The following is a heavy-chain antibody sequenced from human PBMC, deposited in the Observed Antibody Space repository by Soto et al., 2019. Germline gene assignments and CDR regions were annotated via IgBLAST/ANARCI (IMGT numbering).Heavy chain of an antibody. D-gene: IGHD4-4*01. Sequence: SETLSLTCTVSGGSISSSSYYWGWIRQPPGKGLEWIGSIYYSGSTYYNPSLKSRVTISVDTSKNQFSLKLSSVTAADTAVYYCARRDDYSNRNWFDPWGQGTLVTVSS. V-gene: IGHV4-39*01. CDR2: IYYSGST. CDR3: ARRDDYSNRNWFDP. J-gene: IGHJ5*02. CDR1: GGSISSSSYY.